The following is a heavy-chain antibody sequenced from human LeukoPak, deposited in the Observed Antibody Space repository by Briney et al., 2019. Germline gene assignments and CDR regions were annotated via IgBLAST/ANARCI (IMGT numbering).Heavy chain of an antibody. CDR3: ARESSYYYGSGSYNH. CDR2: IYSGGST. CDR1: GFTVSSNY. Sequence: GGSLRLSCAASGFTVSSNYMSWVRQAPGKGLEWVPVIYSGGSTYYADSVKGRFTISRDNSKNTLYLQMNSLRAEDTAVYYCARESSYYYGSGSYNHWGQGTLVTVSS. J-gene: IGHJ5*02. D-gene: IGHD3-10*01. V-gene: IGHV3-66*01.